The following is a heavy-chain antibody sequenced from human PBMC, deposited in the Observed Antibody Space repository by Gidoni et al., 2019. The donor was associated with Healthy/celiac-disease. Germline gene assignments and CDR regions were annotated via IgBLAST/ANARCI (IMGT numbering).Heavy chain of an antibody. D-gene: IGHD3-10*01. V-gene: IGHV3-49*03. CDR1: GFPFGDYA. CDR2: NRSKAYGGTT. Sequence: EVQLVESGGGLVQPGRSLRLSCTASGFPFGDYAMSWCRQAPGTGKGLEGVGFNRSKAYGGTTEYAASVKGRFTIARDDSKSIAYLQMNSLKTEDTAVYYCTRTGGAYYYGSGSYYNDGENFDYWGQGTLVTVSS. J-gene: IGHJ4*02. CDR3: TRTGGAYYYGSGSYYNDGENFDY.